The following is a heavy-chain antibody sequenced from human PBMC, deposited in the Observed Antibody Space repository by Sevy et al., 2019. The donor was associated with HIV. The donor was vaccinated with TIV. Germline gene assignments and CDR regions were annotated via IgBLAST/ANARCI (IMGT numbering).Heavy chain of an antibody. CDR3: AKRPTAA. CDR1: GFTLSDSG. V-gene: IGHV3-30*02. Sequence: GESLKISCAASGFTLSDSGVHWVRQAPGKGLEWVAFIQVDGREKFYTDSVKGRFTIFKDSSKNTVYLQMISLRGEDTAVYYCAKRPTAAWGQGTLVTVSS. J-gene: IGHJ5*02. CDR2: IQVDGREK.